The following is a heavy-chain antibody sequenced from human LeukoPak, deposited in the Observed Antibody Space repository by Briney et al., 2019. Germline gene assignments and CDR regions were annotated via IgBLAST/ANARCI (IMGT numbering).Heavy chain of an antibody. J-gene: IGHJ4*02. CDR3: ARDEGYSTFDY. Sequence: GGSLRLSCAASGFTFSTYSGNWIRQAPGKGLEWVSYISSSGSTKYYADSVKGRFTISRDNAKNSLYLQMNSLRAEDTAVYYCARDEGYSTFDYWGQGTLVTVSS. V-gene: IGHV3-48*04. D-gene: IGHD3-3*01. CDR2: ISSSGSTK. CDR1: GFTFSTYS.